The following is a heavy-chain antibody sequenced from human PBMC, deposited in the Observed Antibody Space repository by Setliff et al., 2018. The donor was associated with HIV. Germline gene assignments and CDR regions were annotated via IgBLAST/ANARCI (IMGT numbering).Heavy chain of an antibody. D-gene: IGHD3-9*01. Sequence: SLTCTISGGSISNHYWNWIRQPPGKGLEWIGSTHYSGSTNYNPSLKSRVTISVDTSKNQFSLKLSSVTAADTAVYYCARTDWARTSYYYYYGMNVWGQGTTVTVSS. CDR1: GGSISNHY. CDR3: ARTDWARTSYYYYYGMNV. CDR2: THYSGST. J-gene: IGHJ6*02. V-gene: IGHV4-59*08.